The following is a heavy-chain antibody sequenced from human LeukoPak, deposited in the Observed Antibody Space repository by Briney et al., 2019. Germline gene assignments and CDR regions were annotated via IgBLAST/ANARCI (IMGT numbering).Heavy chain of an antibody. V-gene: IGHV4-59*01. J-gene: IGHJ4*02. D-gene: IGHD6-19*01. CDR3: ARGNPRYSSGWYNY. CDR2: IYYSGST. CDR1: GGSISSYY. Sequence: ASETLSLTCTVSGGSISSYYWSWIRQPPGKGLEWIGYIYYSGSTNYNPSLKSRVTISVDTSKNQFSLKLSSVTAADTAVYYCARGNPRYSSGWYNYWGQGTLVTVSS.